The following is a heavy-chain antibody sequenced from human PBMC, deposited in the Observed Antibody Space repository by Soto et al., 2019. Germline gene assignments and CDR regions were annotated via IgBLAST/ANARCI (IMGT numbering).Heavy chain of an antibody. CDR2: TYYRSKWYN. D-gene: IGHD3-16*01. CDR1: GDSVSKNSAT. Sequence: QEQLQQSGPGLVKPSQTLSLTCAISGDSVSKNSATWNWIRQSPARGLEWLRRTYYRSKWYNDYAVSVKSRITINPDTSKNQFSLQLNSVTPEDTAVYYCARVSLRGGNWYFDLWGRGTLVTVSS. V-gene: IGHV6-1*01. J-gene: IGHJ2*01. CDR3: ARVSLRGGNWYFDL.